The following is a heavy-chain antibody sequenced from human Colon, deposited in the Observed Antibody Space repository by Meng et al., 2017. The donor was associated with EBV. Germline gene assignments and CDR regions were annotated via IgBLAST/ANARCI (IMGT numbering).Heavy chain of an antibody. CDR3: ARGQNYDFFTDYYHFFDP. Sequence: QRQLQESGSGLVKPSQTLSLTCAVSAGSIINNDCSWNWIRQPPGKGLEWIGHIYHTGSTSYNPSLKSRVTISVDTSKKQFSLKLSSVTAADTAVYYCARGQNYDFFTDYYHFFDPWGQGTLVTVSS. CDR2: IYHTGST. CDR1: AGSIINNDCS. D-gene: IGHD3-9*01. V-gene: IGHV4-30-2*01. J-gene: IGHJ5*02.